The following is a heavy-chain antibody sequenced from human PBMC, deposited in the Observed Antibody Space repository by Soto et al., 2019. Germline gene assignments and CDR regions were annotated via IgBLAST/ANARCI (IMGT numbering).Heavy chain of an antibody. Sequence: ASVKVSCKASGGTFSSYAISWVRQAPGQGLEWMGGIIPIFGTANYAQKFQGRVTITADESTSTAYMELSSLRSEDTAVYYCARTAAGTGWFDPWGQGTLVTVSS. J-gene: IGHJ5*02. D-gene: IGHD6-13*01. CDR2: IIPIFGTA. V-gene: IGHV1-69*13. CDR1: GGTFSSYA. CDR3: ARTAAGTGWFDP.